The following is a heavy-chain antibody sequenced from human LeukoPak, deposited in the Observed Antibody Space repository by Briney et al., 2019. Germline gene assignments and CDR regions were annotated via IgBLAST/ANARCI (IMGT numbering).Heavy chain of an antibody. CDR2: ISESGTAI. J-gene: IGHJ4*02. V-gene: IGHV3-48*01. CDR1: GFTVSNYN. D-gene: IGHD1-26*01. CDR3: ARGPLGWSDY. Sequence: TGGSLRLSCAASGFTVSNYNMNWVRQARGKGLEWVSFISESGTAIYYAESVKGRFTISRDIARNSVYLQMNSLRGEDTAMYYCARGPLGWSDYWGQGLLVTVSS.